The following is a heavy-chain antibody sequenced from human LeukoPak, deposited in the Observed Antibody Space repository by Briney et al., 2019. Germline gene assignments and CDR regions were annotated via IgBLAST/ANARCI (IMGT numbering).Heavy chain of an antibody. CDR3: ARWRSDDFFDY. D-gene: IGHD3-3*01. V-gene: IGHV4-4*02. CDR2: IYHSGDT. Sequence: SETLSLTCAVSGGSISSNNWWSWVRQPPGKGLEWIGEIYHSGDTNYNPSLKSRVTISIDKSTNQFSLKLSSVTAADTAVYYCARWRSDDFFDYWGQGTLVTVSS. J-gene: IGHJ4*02. CDR1: GGSISSNNW.